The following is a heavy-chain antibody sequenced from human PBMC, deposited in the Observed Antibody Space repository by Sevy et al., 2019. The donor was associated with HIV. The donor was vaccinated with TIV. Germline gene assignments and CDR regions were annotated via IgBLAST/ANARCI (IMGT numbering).Heavy chain of an antibody. CDR1: GFTFSSYA. J-gene: IGHJ6*02. CDR2: ISYDGSNK. CDR3: ARERGGNWRYYGMDV. V-gene: IGHV3-30-3*01. D-gene: IGHD1-1*01. Sequence: GGSLRLSCAASGFTFSSYAMHWVRQAPGKGLEWVAVISYDGSNKNYADSVKGRFTISRDNSKNTLYLQMNSLRAEDTAVYYCARERGGNWRYYGMDVWGQGTTVTVSS.